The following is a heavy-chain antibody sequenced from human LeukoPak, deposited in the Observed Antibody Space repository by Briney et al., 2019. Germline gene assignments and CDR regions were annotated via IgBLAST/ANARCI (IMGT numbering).Heavy chain of an antibody. Sequence: PGGSLRLSCAASGFTFSSYAMHWVRQAPGKGLEYVSAISSNGGSTYFANSVKGRFTISRDHSKNTLYLHMGSLRAEDMAVYYCARGMRGFGELPYYYYYMDVWGKGTTVTVSS. CDR3: ARGMRGFGELPYYYYYMDV. J-gene: IGHJ6*03. CDR2: ISSNGGST. V-gene: IGHV3-64*01. CDR1: GFTFSSYA. D-gene: IGHD3-10*01.